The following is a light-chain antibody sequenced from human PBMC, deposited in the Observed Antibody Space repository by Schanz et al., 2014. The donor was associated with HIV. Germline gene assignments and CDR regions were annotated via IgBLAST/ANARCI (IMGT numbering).Light chain of an antibody. J-gene: IGKJ1*01. Sequence: IQMTQSPSRLSASVGDSVTITCRASQGIGTWLAWYQQKPGKTPKLLNNEASNLQSGVPSRFSGSGSGTEFTLTITSLQPDDFATYYCQQYSTSSRTFGQGTKVEVQ. CDR1: QGIGTW. V-gene: IGKV1-5*03. CDR3: QQYSTSSRT. CDR2: EAS.